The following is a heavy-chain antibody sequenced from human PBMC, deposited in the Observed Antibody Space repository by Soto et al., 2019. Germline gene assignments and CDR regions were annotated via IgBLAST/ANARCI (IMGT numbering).Heavy chain of an antibody. V-gene: IGHV1-69*13. CDR2: IIPIFGTA. Sequence: ASVKVSCKASGGTFSSYAISWVRQAPGQGLEWMGGIIPIFGTANYAQKFQGRVTITADESTSTAYMELSSLRSEDTALYFCARGIDEYKLGNVWGPGTTVTVSS. CDR1: GGTFSSYA. D-gene: IGHD6-13*01. CDR3: ARGIDEYKLGNV. J-gene: IGHJ6*02.